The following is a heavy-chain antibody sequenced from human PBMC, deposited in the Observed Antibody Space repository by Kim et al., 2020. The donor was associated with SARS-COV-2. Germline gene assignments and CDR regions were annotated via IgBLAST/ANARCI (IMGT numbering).Heavy chain of an antibody. V-gene: IGHV1-69*13. Sequence: SVKVSCKASGGTFSSYAISWVRQAPGQGLEWMGGIIPIFGTANYAQKFQGRVTITADESTSTAYMELSSLRSEDTAVYYCARSSSHYPSRSGSNFWYWGQGTLVTVSS. CDR3: ARSSSHYPSRSGSNFWY. J-gene: IGHJ4*02. D-gene: IGHD3-10*01. CDR2: IIPIFGTA. CDR1: GGTFSSYA.